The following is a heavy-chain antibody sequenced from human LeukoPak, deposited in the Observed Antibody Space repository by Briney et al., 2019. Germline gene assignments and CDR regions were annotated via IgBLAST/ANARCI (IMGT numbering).Heavy chain of an antibody. V-gene: IGHV4-39*07. D-gene: IGHD2-21*02. J-gene: IGHJ4*02. CDR3: ARTVEPPDWLVVTRGGRATKSWYYFDY. CDR2: IYYSGST. Sequence: SETLSLTCTVSGGSISSSSYYWGWIRQPPGKGLEWIGSIYYSGSTYYNPSLKSRVTISVDTSKNQFSLKLSSVTAADTAVYYCARTVEPPDWLVVTRGGRATKSWYYFDYWGQGTLVTVSS. CDR1: GGSISSSSYY.